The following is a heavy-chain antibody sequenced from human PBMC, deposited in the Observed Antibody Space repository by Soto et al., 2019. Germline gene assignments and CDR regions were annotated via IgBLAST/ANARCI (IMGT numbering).Heavy chain of an antibody. CDR3: ARSQGGSSSLDIYYYYYYGMDV. Sequence: GASVKVFCKASRYTFTSSGISWVRQAPGQGLEWMGGIIPIFGTANYAQKFQGRVTITADESTSTGYMELSSLRSEDTAVYYCARSQGGSSSLDIYYYYYYGMDVGGQGTTVTVSS. J-gene: IGHJ6*02. CDR2: IIPIFGTA. V-gene: IGHV1-69*13. D-gene: IGHD2-15*01. CDR1: RYTFTSSG.